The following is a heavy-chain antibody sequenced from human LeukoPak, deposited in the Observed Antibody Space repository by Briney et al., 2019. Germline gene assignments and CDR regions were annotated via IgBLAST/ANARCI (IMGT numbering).Heavy chain of an antibody. D-gene: IGHD4-17*01. Sequence: SETLSLTCAVYGGSFSGYYWSWIRQSPGKGLEWIGEIKFSGSTNYNPSLKSRVTVSVDTSKNQFSLRPSSVTAADTGVYFCARGPTVEAHDFDYWGQGTLVTVSS. CDR3: ARGPTVEAHDFDY. CDR1: GGSFSGYY. J-gene: IGHJ4*02. CDR2: IKFSGST. V-gene: IGHV4-34*01.